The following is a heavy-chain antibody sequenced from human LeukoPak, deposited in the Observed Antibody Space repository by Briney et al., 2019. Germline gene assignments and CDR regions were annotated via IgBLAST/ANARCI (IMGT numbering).Heavy chain of an antibody. CDR3: ARGAWYYDILTGPTTHYFDY. D-gene: IGHD3-9*01. V-gene: IGHV1-18*01. Sequence: GASVKVSCKASGYTFSSYGISWVRQAPGHGLECMGWISGYNGNTYYAQKVQGRVTMTTDTSTSTAYMELRSLRSDDTAVYYCARGAWYYDILTGPTTHYFDYWGQGTLVTVSS. J-gene: IGHJ4*02. CDR1: GYTFSSYG. CDR2: ISGYNGNT.